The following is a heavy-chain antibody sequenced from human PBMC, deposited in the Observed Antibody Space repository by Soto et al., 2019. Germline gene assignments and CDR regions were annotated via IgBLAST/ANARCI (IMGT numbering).Heavy chain of an antibody. V-gene: IGHV1-2*04. CDR3: ARDSRYYDYVWGSYRYPVYYYYYGMDV. Sequence: GASVKVSCKASGYTFTGYYMHWVRQAPGQGLEWMGWINPNSGGTNYAQKFQGWVTMTRDTSISTAYMELSRLRSDDTAVYYCARDSRYYDYVWGSYRYPVYYYYYGMDVWGQGTTVTVSS. CDR1: GYTFTGYY. J-gene: IGHJ6*02. CDR2: INPNSGGT. D-gene: IGHD3-16*02.